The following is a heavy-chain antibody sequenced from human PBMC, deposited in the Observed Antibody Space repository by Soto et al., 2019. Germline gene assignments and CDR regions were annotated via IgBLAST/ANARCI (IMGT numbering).Heavy chain of an antibody. D-gene: IGHD3-3*01. CDR3: ATHLKKYYDFWSGPHYYYYGMDV. CDR2: IDPSDSYT. CDR1: GYSFTIYW. Sequence: PGESLKISCNGSGYSFTIYWISWVRQMPGKGLEWMGRIDPSDSYTNYSPSFQGHVTISADKSISTAYLQWSSLKASDTAMYYCATHLKKYYDFWSGPHYYYYGMDVWGQGTTVTVSS. J-gene: IGHJ6*02. V-gene: IGHV5-10-1*01.